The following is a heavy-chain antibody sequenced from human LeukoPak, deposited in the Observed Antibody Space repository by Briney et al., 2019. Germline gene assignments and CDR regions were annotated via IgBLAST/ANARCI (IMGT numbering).Heavy chain of an antibody. CDR1: GFTFSSYW. D-gene: IGHD2-2*01. CDR2: IKQDGSEK. CDR3: AIGGGGGPYCSSPGCWYFDL. V-gene: IGHV3-7*03. J-gene: IGHJ2*01. Sequence: PGGSLRLSCAASGFTFSSYWMSWVRQAPGKGLEWVANIKQDGSEKYYVDSVKGRFTISRDNAKNSLYLQMNSLRAEDTAVYYCAIGGGGGPYCSSPGCWYFDLWGRGTLVTVSS.